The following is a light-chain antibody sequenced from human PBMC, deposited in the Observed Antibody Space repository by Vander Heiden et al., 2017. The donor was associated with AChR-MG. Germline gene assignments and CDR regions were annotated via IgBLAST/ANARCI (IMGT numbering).Light chain of an antibody. CDR3: SSYSYAGTWV. J-gene: IGLJ3*02. Sequence: QSALTQPPAASGSPGQSVTISCTGTSSDIGSYTYVSWYQQHPGKAPKLMLYAVSQRPSGVPDRFSGSKSGNTASLTVSGLQDEDEADYYCSSYSYAGTWVFGGGTKLTVL. CDR1: SSDIGSYTY. CDR2: AVS. V-gene: IGLV2-8*01.